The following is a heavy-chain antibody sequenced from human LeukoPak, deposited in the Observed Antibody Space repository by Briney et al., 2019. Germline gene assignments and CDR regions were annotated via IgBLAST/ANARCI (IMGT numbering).Heavy chain of an antibody. CDR2: IYYSGST. D-gene: IGHD7-27*01. Sequence: SETLSLTCTVSGGSISSRGYYWRWIRQHPGKGLEWIGYIYYSGSTYYNPSLKSRVTISVDTSKNQFSLKLSSVTAADTAVYYCARGRTGDAFDYWGQGTLVTVSS. J-gene: IGHJ4*02. V-gene: IGHV4-31*03. CDR1: GGSISSRGYY. CDR3: ARGRTGDAFDY.